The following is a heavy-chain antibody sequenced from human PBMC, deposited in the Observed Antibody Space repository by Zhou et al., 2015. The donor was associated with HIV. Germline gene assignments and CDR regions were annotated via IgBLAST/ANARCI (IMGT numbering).Heavy chain of an antibody. V-gene: IGHV1-69*01. CDR2: IIPLFGTT. J-gene: IGHJ4*02. CDR3: ARALPESIAARPDTPSLYYFDY. D-gene: IGHD6-6*01. CDR1: GDTFLNYG. Sequence: QVKLEQSGAEVKNPGSSVKIPCKAFGDTFLNYGVTWVRQAPGQGLEWMGGIIPLFGTTTYAQRFQGRIAITADEATNTVYMELSSLRSEDTAVYYCARALPESIAARPDTPSLYYFDYWGQGTLVTVSS.